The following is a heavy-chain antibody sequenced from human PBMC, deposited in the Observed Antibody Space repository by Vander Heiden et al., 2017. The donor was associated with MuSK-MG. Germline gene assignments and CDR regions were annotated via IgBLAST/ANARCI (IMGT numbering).Heavy chain of an antibody. J-gene: IGHJ4*02. D-gene: IGHD6-13*01. CDR2: ISYDGSNK. Sequence: QVQLVESGGGVVQPGRSLRLSCAASGFTFSSYAMHWVRQAPGKGLEWVAVISYDGSNKYYADSVKGRFTISRDNSKNTLYLQMNSLRAEDTAVYYCARDEGGIAAAGSLDYWGQGTRVTVSS. CDR3: ARDEGGIAAAGSLDY. CDR1: GFTFSSYA. V-gene: IGHV3-30-3*01.